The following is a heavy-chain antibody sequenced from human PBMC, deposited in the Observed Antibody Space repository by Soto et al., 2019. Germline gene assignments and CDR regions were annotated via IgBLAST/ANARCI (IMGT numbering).Heavy chain of an antibody. CDR2: IYYSGST. CDR3: ARQEAGTFLLDY. J-gene: IGHJ4*02. V-gene: IGHV4-59*08. CDR1: VGSISSYY. Sequence: PSETLSLTCTVSVGSISSYYWSWIRQPPGKGLEWIGYIYYSGSTNYNPSLKSRVTISVDTSKNQFSLKLSSVTAADTAVYYCARQEAGTFLLDYWGQGTLVTVSS. D-gene: IGHD6-13*01.